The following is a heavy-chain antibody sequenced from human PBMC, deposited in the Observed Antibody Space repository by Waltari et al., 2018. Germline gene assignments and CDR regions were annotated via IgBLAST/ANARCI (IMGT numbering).Heavy chain of an antibody. CDR1: GYSISSGHY. V-gene: IGHV4-38-2*01. J-gene: IGHJ4*02. CDR2: FYHSGNI. Sequence: QVQVQESGPGLVKPSETLSLTCAVSGYSISSGHYWGWIRQPPGKGLEWIGSFYHSGNIYYNPALNSGVTISVDTSKDQFSLKLSSVTAADTAVYYCARGGPVQGSGSYYSFDYWGQGNLVTVSA. CDR3: ARGGPVQGSGSYYSFDY. D-gene: IGHD3-10*01.